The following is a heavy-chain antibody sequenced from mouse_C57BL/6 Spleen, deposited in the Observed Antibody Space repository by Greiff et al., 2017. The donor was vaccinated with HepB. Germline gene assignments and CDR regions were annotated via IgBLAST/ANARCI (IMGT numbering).Heavy chain of an antibody. D-gene: IGHD2-2*01. J-gene: IGHJ2*01. CDR2: INPGSGGT. CDR3: AIGLDY. V-gene: IGHV1-54*01. Sequence: VKLQESGAELVRPGTSVKVSCKASGYAFTNYLIEWVKQRPGQGLEWIGVINPGSGGTNYNEKFKGKATLTADKSSSTAYMQLSSLTSEDSAVYFCAIGLDYWGQGTTLTVSS. CDR1: GYAFTNYL.